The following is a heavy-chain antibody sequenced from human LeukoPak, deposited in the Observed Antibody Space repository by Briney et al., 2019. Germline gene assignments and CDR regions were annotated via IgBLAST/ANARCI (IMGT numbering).Heavy chain of an antibody. CDR3: ARDQSRLADYYDTSSYSVY. Sequence: GGSLRLSCAASGFTFSSYAMHWVRQAPGKGLEWVAVISYDGSNKYYADSVKGRFTISRDNSKNTLYLQMNSLRTEDTAVYYCARDQSRLADYYDTSSYSVYWGQGTLVTVSS. CDR1: GFTFSSYA. D-gene: IGHD3-22*01. CDR2: ISYDGSNK. V-gene: IGHV3-30-3*01. J-gene: IGHJ4*02.